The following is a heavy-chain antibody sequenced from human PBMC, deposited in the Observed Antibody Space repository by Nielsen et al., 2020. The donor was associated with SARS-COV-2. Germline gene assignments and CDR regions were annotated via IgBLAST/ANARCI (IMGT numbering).Heavy chain of an antibody. CDR3: ARAEFYDFWSGYLPFDY. D-gene: IGHD3-3*01. CDR2: INPSGGST. Sequence: ASVKVSCKASGYTFTSYYMHWVRQAPGQGLEWMGIINPSGGSTSYAQKFQGRVTMTRDTSISTAYMELSRLRSDDTAVYYCARAEFYDFWSGYLPFDYWGQGTLVTVSS. V-gene: IGHV1-46*01. J-gene: IGHJ4*02. CDR1: GYTFTSYY.